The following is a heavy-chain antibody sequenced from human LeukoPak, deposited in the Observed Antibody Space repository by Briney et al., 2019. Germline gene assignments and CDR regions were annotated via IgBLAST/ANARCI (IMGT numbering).Heavy chain of an antibody. CDR1: GGSISSNGFY. CDR2: IYYSGST. Sequence: PSETLSLTCTVSGGSISSNGFYWGWIPQPPGKGLEWIGTIYYSGSTYYNPSLKSRVTISVDTSKNQFSLKLSSVTAADTAVYYCNSGSYLTDYWGQGTLVTVSS. D-gene: IGHD1-26*01. V-gene: IGHV4-39*07. CDR3: NSGSYLTDY. J-gene: IGHJ4*02.